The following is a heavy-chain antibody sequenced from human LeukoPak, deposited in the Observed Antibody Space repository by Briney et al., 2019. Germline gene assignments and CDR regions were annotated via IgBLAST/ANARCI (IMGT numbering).Heavy chain of an antibody. Sequence: ASVKVSCKASGCTFTGYYMHWVRQAPGQGLEWMGRINPNSGGTTYAQKFQGRVTMTRDTSISTAYMELSRLRSDDTAVYYCARDRSGYYDSSGYNHDAFDIWGQGTMVTVSS. CDR2: INPNSGGT. CDR1: GCTFTGYY. V-gene: IGHV1-2*06. J-gene: IGHJ3*02. CDR3: ARDRSGYYDSSGYNHDAFDI. D-gene: IGHD3-22*01.